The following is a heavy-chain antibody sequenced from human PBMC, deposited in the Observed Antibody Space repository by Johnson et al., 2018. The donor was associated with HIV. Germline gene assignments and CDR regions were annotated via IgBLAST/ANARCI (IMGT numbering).Heavy chain of an antibody. CDR3: TRAPRGDDAFDI. CDR1: GFTFGDYA. J-gene: IGHJ3*02. V-gene: IGHV3-49*04. D-gene: IGHD3-16*01. Sequence: VQLVESGGGLVQPGRSLRLSCTASGFTFGDYAMSWVRQAPGKGLEWVGFIRSKAYGGTTEYAASVKGRFTISRDDSKSIAYLQMNSLKTEDTAVYYCTRAPRGDDAFDIWGQGTMVTVSA. CDR2: IRSKAYGGTT.